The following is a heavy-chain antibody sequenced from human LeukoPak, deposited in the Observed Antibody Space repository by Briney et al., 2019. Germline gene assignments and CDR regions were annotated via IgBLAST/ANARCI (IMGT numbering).Heavy chain of an antibody. CDR1: GFTFNTYG. CDR3: VRDSGEIPNTYYYDSSGYLHY. D-gene: IGHD3-22*01. CDR2: IWYDGSNK. J-gene: IGHJ4*02. V-gene: IGHV3-33*01. Sequence: GRSLRLSCAASGFTFNTYGMHWVRQAPGKGLEWVAVIWYDGSNKYYADSVRGRFTISRDNSKNTLYLQMNSLRAEDTAVYFCVRDSGEIPNTYYYDSSGYLHYWGPGTLATVSS.